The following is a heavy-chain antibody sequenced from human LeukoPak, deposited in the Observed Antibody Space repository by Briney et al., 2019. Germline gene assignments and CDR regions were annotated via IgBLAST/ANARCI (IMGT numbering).Heavy chain of an antibody. CDR1: GFTFANFA. CDR3: AKGYGDLVAFDI. D-gene: IGHD4-17*01. CDR2: IRYDGNNK. Sequence: GGSLRLSCAASGFTFANFAMSWVRQAPGRGLEWVAFIRYDGNNKDYADSVKGRFTISRDNSKNTLYLQMNSLRVEDTAVYYCAKGYGDLVAFDIWGQGTMVTVSS. V-gene: IGHV3-30*02. J-gene: IGHJ3*02.